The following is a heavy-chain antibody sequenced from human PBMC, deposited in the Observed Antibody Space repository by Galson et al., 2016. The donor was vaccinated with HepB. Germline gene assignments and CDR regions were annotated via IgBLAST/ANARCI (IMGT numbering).Heavy chain of an antibody. CDR3: ARLYYFESSGQFVIYFDY. D-gene: IGHD3-22*01. J-gene: IGHJ4*02. V-gene: IGHV4-39*01. CDR2: IWPGTIYSSGST. CDR1: GGSISRSSYY. Sequence: SETLSLTCTVSGGSISRSSYYWGWIRQPPGKGLEWIGTIWPGTIYSSGSTYYNPPLKSRVTISVDTSKNQFSLKLRSVTAADTAVYYCARLYYFESSGQFVIYFDYWGQGTLVTVSS.